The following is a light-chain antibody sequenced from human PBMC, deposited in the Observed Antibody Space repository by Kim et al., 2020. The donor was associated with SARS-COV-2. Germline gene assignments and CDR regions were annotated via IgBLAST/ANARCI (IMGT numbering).Light chain of an antibody. CDR1: SSDVSGYNF. J-gene: IGLJ1*01. V-gene: IGLV2-11*01. Sequence: QSALTQPRSVSGSPGQSVTISCTGTSSDVSGYNFVSWYQQHPGKAPKLMIYDVSKRPSGVPDRFSGSKSGNTPSLTISGLQAEDEADYYCCSYAGSYTFVFGTGTKVTVL. CDR2: DVS. CDR3: CSYAGSYTFV.